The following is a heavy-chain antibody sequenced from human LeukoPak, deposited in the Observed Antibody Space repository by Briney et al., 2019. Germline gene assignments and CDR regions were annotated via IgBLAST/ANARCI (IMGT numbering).Heavy chain of an antibody. Sequence: GGSLRLSCVASRFTFISHWMHWVRHAPGKGLVWVSELNSDGTATVYADSMRGRFTISRDNDKNTLYLQMHSLRAEDTDVYYCARGIISGAGIEYWGQGTVVSVSS. CDR1: RFTFISHW. D-gene: IGHD6-13*01. V-gene: IGHV3-74*01. J-gene: IGHJ4*02. CDR2: LNSDGTAT. CDR3: ARGIISGAGIEY.